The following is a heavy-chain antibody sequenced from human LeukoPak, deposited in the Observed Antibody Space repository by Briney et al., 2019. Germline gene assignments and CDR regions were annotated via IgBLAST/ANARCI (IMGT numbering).Heavy chain of an antibody. Sequence: GGSLRLSCAASGFTFSSYGMHWVRQAPGKGLEWVAFIRYDGSNKYYADSVKGRFTISRDNSKNTLYLQMNSLRAEDTAVYYCARATWATVVTPEDAFDIWGQGTMVTVSS. CDR2: IRYDGSNK. CDR1: GFTFSSYG. J-gene: IGHJ3*02. V-gene: IGHV3-30*02. D-gene: IGHD4-23*01. CDR3: ARATWATVVTPEDAFDI.